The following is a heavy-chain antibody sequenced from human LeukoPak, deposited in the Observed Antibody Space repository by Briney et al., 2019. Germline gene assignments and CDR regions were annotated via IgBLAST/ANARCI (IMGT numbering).Heavy chain of an antibody. D-gene: IGHD6-13*01. CDR1: GSSISSDVNY. J-gene: IGHJ4*02. CDR3: ARSPGYFFDY. CDR2: IYSSGTT. V-gene: IGHV4-31*03. Sequence: SETLSLTCTVSGSSISSDVNYWSWIRQHPGKGLEWIGYIYSSGTTYYNPSLKSRGTISVDTSKNQFSLKLTSVTAADAALYYCARSPGYFFDYWGQGTLVTVSS.